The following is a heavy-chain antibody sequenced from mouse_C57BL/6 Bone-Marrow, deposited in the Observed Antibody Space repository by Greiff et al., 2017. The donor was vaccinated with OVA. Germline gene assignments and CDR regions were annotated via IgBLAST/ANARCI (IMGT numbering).Heavy chain of an antibody. D-gene: IGHD2-1*01. Sequence: VQLQQSGAELVRPGASVKLSCTASGFNIKDDYMHWVKQRPEQGLEWIGWIDPENGDTEYASKFQGKATITADTSSNTAYLQLSSLTSEDTAVYYCTTGESIYYGNYGTYWGQGTLVTVSA. CDR2: IDPENGDT. V-gene: IGHV14-4*01. CDR1: GFNIKDDY. CDR3: TTGESIYYGNYGTY. J-gene: IGHJ3*01.